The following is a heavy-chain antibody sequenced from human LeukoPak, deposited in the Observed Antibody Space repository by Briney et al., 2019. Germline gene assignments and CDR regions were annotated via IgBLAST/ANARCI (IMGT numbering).Heavy chain of an antibody. V-gene: IGHV1-18*01. J-gene: IGHJ6*02. CDR1: GYTFTSYG. D-gene: IGHD6-13*01. CDR2: ISAYNGNT. Sequence: ASVDVSFKASGYTFTSYGISGVRQAPGQGREWMGWISAYNGNTNYVQKLQGRVTMTTDTSTSTAYMELRSLRSADTAVYYCARCQSAAGYGMAVWGQGTTVTVSS. CDR3: ARCQSAAGYGMAV.